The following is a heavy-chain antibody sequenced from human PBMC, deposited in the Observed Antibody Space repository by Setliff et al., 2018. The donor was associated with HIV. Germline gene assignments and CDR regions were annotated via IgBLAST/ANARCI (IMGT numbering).Heavy chain of an antibody. CDR1: GDSLNSDNYY. Sequence: PSETLSLTCTVSGDSLNSDNYYWSWIRQPAGKGLEWIGRIYTSGTTNYNPSLKTRVTFSVDTSKNQSSLRLSSVTAADTAVYYCARGTLWSSGYYLYWYLDLWGRGTLVTVSS. J-gene: IGHJ2*01. CDR2: IYTSGTT. CDR3: ARGTLWSSGYYLYWYLDL. V-gene: IGHV4-61*02. D-gene: IGHD3-22*01.